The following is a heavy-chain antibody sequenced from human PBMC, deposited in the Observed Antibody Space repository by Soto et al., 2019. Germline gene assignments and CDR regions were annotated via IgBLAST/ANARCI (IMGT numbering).Heavy chain of an antibody. CDR1: GDSISSGNKY. CDR3: ARVPSPFDYYYAMDV. J-gene: IGHJ6*02. D-gene: IGHD3-16*01. CDR2: IFSSGTT. V-gene: IGHV4-30-4*01. Sequence: ASETLSLTCTVSGDSISSGNKYWSWIRQAPGKGLEWIGYIFSSGTTYYNPSLKSRLTMSLDTSQNQFSLRLASVTDADSAVYYCARVPSPFDYYYAMDVWGRGTTVTVS.